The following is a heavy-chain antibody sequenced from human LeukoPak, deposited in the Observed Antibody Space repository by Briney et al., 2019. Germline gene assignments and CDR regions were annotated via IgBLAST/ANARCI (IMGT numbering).Heavy chain of an antibody. J-gene: IGHJ4*02. D-gene: IGHD2-21*02. Sequence: GASVKVSCKTSGYTFTSYYISWVRQAPGQGLEWMAWISAYNGNTKYAQKFQGRVTMTTDTSTSTAYMELRSLRSDDTAVYYCARARAYCGGDCYYYFDYWGQGTLVTVSS. CDR3: ARARAYCGGDCYYYFDY. CDR1: GYTFTSYY. V-gene: IGHV1-18*01. CDR2: ISAYNGNT.